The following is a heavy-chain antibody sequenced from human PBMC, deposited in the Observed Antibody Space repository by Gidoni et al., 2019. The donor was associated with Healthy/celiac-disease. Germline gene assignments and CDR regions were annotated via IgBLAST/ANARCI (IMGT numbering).Heavy chain of an antibody. CDR1: GFPFSSYA. Sequence: EAQLLESGGRVVQPGGSLRLSCAASGFPFSSYAMGWVRQAPGKGLEGVSAISGSGGSTYYADSVKGRFTISRDNSKNTLYLHMNSLRDEDTAVYYCAKDEQQLVITPIDYWGQGTLVTVSS. CDR3: AKDEQQLVITPIDY. D-gene: IGHD6-13*01. V-gene: IGHV3-23*01. J-gene: IGHJ4*02. CDR2: ISGSGGST.